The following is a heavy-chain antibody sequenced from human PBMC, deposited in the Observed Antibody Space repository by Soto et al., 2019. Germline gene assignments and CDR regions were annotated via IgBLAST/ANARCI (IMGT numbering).Heavy chain of an antibody. CDR2: IYSGGST. V-gene: IGHV3-53*02. D-gene: IGHD5-18*01. CDR3: ARVDAHTATDYYFDS. CDR1: GFTVSSNY. Sequence: EVQLVETGGGLIQPGGSLRLSCAASGFTVSSNYMSWVRQAPGKGLEWVSVIYSGGSTYYADSVKGRFTISRDNSKNTLYLQMNSLRAEDTAVYYCARVDAHTATDYYFDSWGQGTLVTVSS. J-gene: IGHJ4*02.